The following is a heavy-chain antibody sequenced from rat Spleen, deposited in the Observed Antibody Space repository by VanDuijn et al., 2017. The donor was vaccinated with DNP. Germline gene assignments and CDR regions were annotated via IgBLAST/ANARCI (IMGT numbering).Heavy chain of an antibody. D-gene: IGHD4-1*01. CDR3: ARHANGPLDY. CDR2: ISTSGSRT. CDR1: GFTFSNYY. V-gene: IGHV5-25*01. Sequence: EVQLVESGGGLVQPGRSLKLSCAASGFTFSNYYMAWVRQAPKKGLEWVATISTSGSRTYYPDSVKGRFTISRDNAKSSLYLQMNSLKSEDTATYYCARHANGPLDYWGQGVMVTVSS. J-gene: IGHJ2*01.